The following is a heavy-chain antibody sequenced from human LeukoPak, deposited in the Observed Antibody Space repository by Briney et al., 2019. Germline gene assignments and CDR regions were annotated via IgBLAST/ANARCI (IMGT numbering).Heavy chain of an antibody. Sequence: SETLSLTCAVYGGSFSGYYWSWIRQPPGKGLEWIGEINHSGSTNYNPSLKSRVTISVDTSKNQFSLKLSSVTAADTAVYYCARHHRNYYDSSGYRYAFDIWGQGTMVTVSS. CDR2: INHSGST. D-gene: IGHD3-22*01. V-gene: IGHV4-34*01. CDR3: ARHHRNYYDSSGYRYAFDI. CDR1: GGSFSGYY. J-gene: IGHJ3*02.